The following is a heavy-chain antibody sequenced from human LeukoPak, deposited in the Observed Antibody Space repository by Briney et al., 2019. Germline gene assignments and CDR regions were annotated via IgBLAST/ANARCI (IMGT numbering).Heavy chain of an antibody. J-gene: IGHJ4*02. CDR3: ARALSYWNYFDS. CDR1: GFTFNTYA. CDR2: IGATSGTT. D-gene: IGHD1-26*01. V-gene: IGHV3-23*01. Sequence: AGGSLRLPCAASGFTFNTYAMNWVRQSPGKGLEWVSAIGATSGTTFYADSVKGRFTVSRDNSQNTLYLQMAGLRAEDTAIYYCARALSYWNYFDSWGQGTLVTVSS.